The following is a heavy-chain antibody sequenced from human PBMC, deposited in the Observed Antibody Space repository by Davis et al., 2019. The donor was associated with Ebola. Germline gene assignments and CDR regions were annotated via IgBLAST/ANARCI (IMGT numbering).Heavy chain of an antibody. CDR2: IYPGDSDT. V-gene: IGHV5-51*01. Sequence: GESLKISCKGSGYSFTTYWIAWVRQTPAKGLEWMGIIYPGDSDTRYSPAFEGQVTISADKSISTAYLYWSSLKAADSGIYYCARLGLAARRDWGAFDIWGQGTMVTVS. J-gene: IGHJ3*02. CDR3: ARLGLAARRDWGAFDI. CDR1: GYSFTTYW. D-gene: IGHD6-6*01.